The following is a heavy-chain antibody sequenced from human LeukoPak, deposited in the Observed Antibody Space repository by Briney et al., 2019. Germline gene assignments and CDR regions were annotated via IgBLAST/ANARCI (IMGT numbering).Heavy chain of an antibody. V-gene: IGHV4-4*02. CDR3: ARSPRYCTSGVCYTRPYWYFDL. CDR2: IYHSGST. J-gene: IGHJ2*01. CDR1: GGSISSSNW. Sequence: SETLSLTCAVSGGSISSSNWWSWVRPPPGKGLEWIGEIYHSGSTNYNPSLKSRVTISVDKSKNQFSLKLSSVTAADTAVYYCARSPRYCTSGVCYTRPYWYFDLWGRGTLVTVSS. D-gene: IGHD2-8*01.